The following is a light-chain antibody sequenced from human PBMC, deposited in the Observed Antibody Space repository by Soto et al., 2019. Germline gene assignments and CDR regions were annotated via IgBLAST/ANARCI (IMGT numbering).Light chain of an antibody. CDR1: QSVSSSY. V-gene: IGKV3-20*01. Sequence: EIVLTQSPGTLSLSPGERATLSCRASQSVSSSYLAWYQQKPGQAPRLLIYGASSRATGIPDRFSGSGSGTDLTLTITRLEPEDFAVYYCQQYGNLPRTFGQGTEVQIK. CDR2: GAS. J-gene: IGKJ1*01. CDR3: QQYGNLPRT.